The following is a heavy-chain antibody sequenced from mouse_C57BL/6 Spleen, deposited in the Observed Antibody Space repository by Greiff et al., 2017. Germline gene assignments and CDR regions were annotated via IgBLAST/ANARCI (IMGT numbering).Heavy chain of an antibody. CDR2: ISYDGSN. Sequence: EVQRVESGPGLVKPSQSLSLTCSVTGYSITSGYYWNWIRQFPGNKLEWMGYISYDGSNNYNPSLKNRISITRDTSKNQFFLKLNSVTTEDTATYYCARGDYSNYGFAYWGQGTLVTVSA. CDR1: GYSITSGYY. J-gene: IGHJ3*01. D-gene: IGHD2-5*01. CDR3: ARGDYSNYGFAY. V-gene: IGHV3-6*01.